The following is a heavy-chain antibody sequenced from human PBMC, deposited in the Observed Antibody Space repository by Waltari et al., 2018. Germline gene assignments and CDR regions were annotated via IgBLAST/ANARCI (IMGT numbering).Heavy chain of an antibody. CDR2: ISYDGSNK. J-gene: IGHJ3*02. CDR1: VFTFSSYA. Sequence: QVQLVESGGGVVQPGRSLRLSCAASVFTFSSYAMTWVRQAPGKGLGWVAVISYDGSNKYYADSVKGRFTISRDNSKNTLYLQMNSLRAEDTAVYYCARDQGQAFDIWGQGTMVTVSS. CDR3: ARDQGQAFDI. V-gene: IGHV3-30*01.